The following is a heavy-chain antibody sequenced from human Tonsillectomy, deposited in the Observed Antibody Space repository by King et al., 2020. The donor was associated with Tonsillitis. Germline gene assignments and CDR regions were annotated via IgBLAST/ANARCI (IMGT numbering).Heavy chain of an antibody. CDR2: IRYDGSNE. D-gene: IGHD3-3*01. CDR3: AKPHSNYDFWSGFDY. J-gene: IGHJ4*02. Sequence: VQLVESGGGVVQPGGSLRLSCAASGFSFRTYGMRWVRQAPGKGLEWVAFIRYDGSNEYNADSVKGRFTMSRDNSKNTLYLQMNSLRAEDTAIYYCAKPHSNYDFWSGFDYWGQGTLVSVSS. V-gene: IGHV3-30*02. CDR1: GFSFRTYG.